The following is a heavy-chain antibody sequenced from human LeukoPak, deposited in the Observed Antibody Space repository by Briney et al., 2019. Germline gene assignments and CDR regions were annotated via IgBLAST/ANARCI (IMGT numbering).Heavy chain of an antibody. CDR3: ARAAGDSPPYYYYMDV. J-gene: IGHJ6*03. D-gene: IGHD3-10*01. Sequence: SETLSLTCTVSGGSISSYYWSWIRQPPGKGLEWIGYIYYSGSTNYNPSLKSRVTISVDTSKNQFSLRLSSVTAADTAVYSGARAAGDSPPYYYYMDVWGKGTTVTVSS. CDR1: GGSISSYY. CDR2: IYYSGST. V-gene: IGHV4-59*01.